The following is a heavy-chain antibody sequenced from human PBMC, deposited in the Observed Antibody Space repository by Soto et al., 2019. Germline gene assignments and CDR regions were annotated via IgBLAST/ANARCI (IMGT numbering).Heavy chain of an antibody. CDR1: GFSFSDYY. D-gene: IGHD2-15*01. Sequence: QVQLVESGGGLVKPGGSLRLSCAASGFSFSDYYMSWIRQAPGKGLEWVSYISSSGSTIYYADSVKGRFTVSRDNAKDSLWLQVNSLRADDTAVYYCARNGSCSRDACSYGVDVWGQGTTVTVSS. J-gene: IGHJ6*02. CDR3: ARNGSCSRDACSYGVDV. CDR2: ISSSGSTI. V-gene: IGHV3-11*01.